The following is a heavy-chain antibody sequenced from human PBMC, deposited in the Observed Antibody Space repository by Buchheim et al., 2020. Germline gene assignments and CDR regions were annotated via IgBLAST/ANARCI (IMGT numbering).Heavy chain of an antibody. Sequence: QVQLVESGGGLVKPGGSLRLSCAASGFTFDDYYMSWIRQAPGKGLEWVSYISSSSYYSNSADSVKGRFTISRDNGKNSLFLQMNSLRAEDTAVYYCARGGYDSSSWYGVDYWGEGTL. D-gene: IGHD3-22*01. CDR3: ARGGYDSSSWYGVDY. CDR2: ISSSSYYS. CDR1: GFTFDDYY. J-gene: IGHJ4*02. V-gene: IGHV3-11*06.